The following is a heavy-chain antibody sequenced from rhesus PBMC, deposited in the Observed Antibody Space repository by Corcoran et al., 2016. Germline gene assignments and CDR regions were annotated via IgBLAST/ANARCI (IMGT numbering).Heavy chain of an antibody. V-gene: IGHV3-8*01. Sequence: EVQLVESGGGLVQPGGSLRLSCTGSGFTFGSYYMYWVRQAPGKGLEWVSAYNTGGGSTWYTDSVKGRFTISKENAKNTLYLQMDSLRAEDTAVYYCARDLGYWGQGVLVTVSS. CDR3: ARDLGY. J-gene: IGHJ4*01. CDR2: YNTGGGST. CDR1: GFTFGSYY.